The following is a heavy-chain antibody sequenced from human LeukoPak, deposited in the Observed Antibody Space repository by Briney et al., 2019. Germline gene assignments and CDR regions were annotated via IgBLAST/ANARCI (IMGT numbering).Heavy chain of an antibody. D-gene: IGHD3-22*01. CDR2: ISYDGSNK. Sequence: GALRLSCAASGFTFSSYGMHWVRQAPGKGLEWVAVISYDGSNKYYADSVKGRFTISRDNPKNTLYLQMNSLRAEDTAVYYCAKSNYYDSSGFDYWGQGTLVTVSS. CDR3: AKSNYYDSSGFDY. CDR1: GFTFSSYG. V-gene: IGHV3-30*18. J-gene: IGHJ4*02.